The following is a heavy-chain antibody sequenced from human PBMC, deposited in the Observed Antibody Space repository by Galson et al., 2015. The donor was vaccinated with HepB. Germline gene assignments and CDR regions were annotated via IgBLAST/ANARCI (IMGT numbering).Heavy chain of an antibody. CDR1: GGTFRSYA. CDR3: ARAGYNKGAFDY. V-gene: IGHV1-69*01. D-gene: IGHD5-24*01. Sequence: QSGAEVKKPGESLRISCKASGGTFRSYAISWVRQAPGQGLEWMGGIIPIFGTANYAQKFQGRVTITADESTSTAYMELSSLRSEDTAVYYCARAGYNKGAFDYWGQGTLVTVSS. J-gene: IGHJ4*02. CDR2: IIPIFGTA.